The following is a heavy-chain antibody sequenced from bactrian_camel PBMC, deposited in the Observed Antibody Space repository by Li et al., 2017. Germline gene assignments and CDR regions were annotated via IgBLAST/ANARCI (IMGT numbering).Heavy chain of an antibody. CDR1: GAAYSTNC. Sequence: HVQLVESGGGLVQAGGSLRLSCAASGAAYSTNCMAWFRQAPGKEREGVAIIDSDDDDSVTDYAVSVKGRFTVSKDNAKNTLYLQMNSLEPRDTAMYYCAAKAWGSSSLNAADFGYWGQGTQVTVS. CDR2: IDSDDDDSVT. J-gene: IGHJ6*01. V-gene: IGHV3S6*01. CDR3: AAKAWGSSSLNAADFGY. D-gene: IGHD6*01.